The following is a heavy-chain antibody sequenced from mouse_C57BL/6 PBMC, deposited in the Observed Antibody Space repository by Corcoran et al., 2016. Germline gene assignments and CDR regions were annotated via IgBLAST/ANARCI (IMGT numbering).Heavy chain of an antibody. J-gene: IGHJ4*01. CDR3: TSSYYYGSSPMDY. V-gene: IGHV1-15*01. D-gene: IGHD1-1*01. Sequence: QVQLQQSGAELVRPGASVTLSCTASGYTFTDYEMHWVKQTPVHGLEWIGAIDPETGGTAYNQKFKGKAILTADKSSSTAYMELRSLTSEDSAVYYCTSSYYYGSSPMDYWGQGTSVTVSS. CDR2: IDPETGGT. CDR1: GYTFTDYE.